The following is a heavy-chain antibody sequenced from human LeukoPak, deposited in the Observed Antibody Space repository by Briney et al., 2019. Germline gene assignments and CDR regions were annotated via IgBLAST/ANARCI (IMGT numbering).Heavy chain of an antibody. V-gene: IGHV4-4*07. CDR1: GGSISSHY. CDR2: IYTSGST. D-gene: IGHD3-22*01. J-gene: IGHJ5*02. Sequence: SETLSLTCTVSGGSISSHYWSWIRQPAGKGLEWIGRIYTSGSTNYNPSLKSRVTMSVDTSKNQFSLKLSSVTAAYTAVYYCARGQDSSGYYCEFWFDPWGQGTLVTVSS. CDR3: ARGQDSSGYYCEFWFDP.